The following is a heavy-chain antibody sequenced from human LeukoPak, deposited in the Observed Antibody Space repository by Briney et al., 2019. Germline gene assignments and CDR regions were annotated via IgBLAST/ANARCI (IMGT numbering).Heavy chain of an antibody. CDR1: GFTFSSYA. CDR3: AKASFIVVVTAIDAFDI. CDR2: ISGSGGST. J-gene: IGHJ3*02. V-gene: IGHV3-23*01. D-gene: IGHD2-21*02. Sequence: GGSLRLSCAASGFTFSSYAMSWVRQAPGKGLEWVSAISGSGGSTYCADSVKGRFTISRDNSKNTLYLQMNSLRAEDTAVYYCAKASFIVVVTAIDAFDIWGQGTMVTVSS.